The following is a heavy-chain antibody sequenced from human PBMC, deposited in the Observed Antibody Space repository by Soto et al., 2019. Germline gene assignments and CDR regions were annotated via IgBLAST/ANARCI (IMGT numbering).Heavy chain of an antibody. J-gene: IGHJ6*02. D-gene: IGHD3-22*01. CDR1: GGSVSSGSYY. V-gene: IGHV4-61*01. CDR3: ASEMAFDQSSGPGGYYYYYGMDV. CDR2: IYYSGST. Sequence: LSLTCTVSGGSVSSGSYYWSWIRQPPGKGLEWIGYIYYSGSTNYNPSLKSRVTISVDTSKNQFSLKLSSVTAADTAVYYCASEMAFDQSSGPGGYYYYYGMDVWGQGTTVTVSS.